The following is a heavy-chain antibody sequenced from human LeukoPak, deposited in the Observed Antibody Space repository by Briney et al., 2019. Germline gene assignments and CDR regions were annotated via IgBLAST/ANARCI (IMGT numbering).Heavy chain of an antibody. CDR3: ARVLYSSSSDPDY. CDR2: MNPNSGNT. J-gene: IGHJ4*02. D-gene: IGHD6-6*01. Sequence: ASVTVSCKASGYTFTSYDINWVRQSTGQGLEWMGWMNPNSGNTGYAQKFQGRVTITRNTSISTAYMELSSLRSEDTAVYYCARVLYSSSSDPDYWGQGTLVTVSS. CDR1: GYTFTSYD. V-gene: IGHV1-8*03.